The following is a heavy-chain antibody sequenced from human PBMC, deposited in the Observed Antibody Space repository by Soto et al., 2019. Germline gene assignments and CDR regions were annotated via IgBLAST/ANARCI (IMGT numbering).Heavy chain of an antibody. CDR1: KFSFSGYW. D-gene: IGHD1-26*01. V-gene: IGHV3-74*01. CDR3: ARVASGSYDWFDP. Sequence: PGGSLRLSCAAPKFSFSGYWLHWVRQAPGKGLMWVSRVNPDGSTTTYADSVKGRFTISRDNARDTVFLQMNSLRAEDTAVYYCARVASGSYDWFDPWGQGTLVTVSS. CDR2: VNPDGSTT. J-gene: IGHJ5*02.